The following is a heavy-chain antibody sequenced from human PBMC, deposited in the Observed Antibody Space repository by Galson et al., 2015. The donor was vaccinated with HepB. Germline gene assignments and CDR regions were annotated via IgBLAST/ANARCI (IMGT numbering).Heavy chain of an antibody. V-gene: IGHV3-23*01. CDR3: TKAYSGDWSNYGS. D-gene: IGHD6-19*01. J-gene: IGHJ5*02. CDR2: ITASGST. Sequence: SLRLSCAASGSTFSTYAMTWVRQGPGKGLEWVSRITASGSTQYADSVKGRFTISRDNSKSTLYLQMDSLRAEDTAFYYCTKAYSGDWSNYGSWGQGALVTVSS. CDR1: GSTFSTYA.